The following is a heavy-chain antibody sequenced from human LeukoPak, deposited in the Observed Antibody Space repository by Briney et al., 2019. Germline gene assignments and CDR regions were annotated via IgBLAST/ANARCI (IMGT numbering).Heavy chain of an antibody. Sequence: PSETLSLTCAVSGGSFSSSSFCWGWIRRPPGKGLEWIVSIYYSGSTYANPSRKGRVTISVDTSKNQFSLKLSAVTAADTAVYYCARHGMAHYYDSSGYYGDAFDIWGQGTMLTVSS. J-gene: IGHJ3*02. CDR2: IYYSGST. CDR1: GGSFSSSSFC. V-gene: IGHV4-39*01. CDR3: ARHGMAHYYDSSGYYGDAFDI. D-gene: IGHD3-22*01.